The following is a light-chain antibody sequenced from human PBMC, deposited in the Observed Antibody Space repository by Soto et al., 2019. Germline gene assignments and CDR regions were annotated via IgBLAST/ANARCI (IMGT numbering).Light chain of an antibody. J-gene: IGLJ1*01. Sequence: QSALTQPASVSGSPGQSITISCTGTSSDVGTYYLVSWYQQQPGKVPKVLIYDGTKRPSGVSDRFSGSKSGNTASLTISRLQAEDEANYYCSSYAGNNIFVFGTGTKLTVL. CDR2: DGT. V-gene: IGLV2-23*01. CDR1: SSDVGTYYL. CDR3: SSYAGNNIFV.